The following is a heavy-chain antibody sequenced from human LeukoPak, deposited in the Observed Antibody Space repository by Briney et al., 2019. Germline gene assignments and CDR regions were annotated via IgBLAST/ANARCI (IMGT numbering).Heavy chain of an antibody. J-gene: IGHJ4*02. CDR2: ISYDGSSK. CDR3: ARTGRSHTMVPGY. V-gene: IGHV3-30*04. Sequence: PGRSLRLSCAASGFTFSSYAMHWVRQAPGKGLEWVAVISYDGSSKYYADSVKGRFTISSDNSKNTLYLQMNSLRAEDTAVYYCARTGRSHTMVPGYWGQGTLVTVSS. CDR1: GFTFSSYA. D-gene: IGHD3-10*01.